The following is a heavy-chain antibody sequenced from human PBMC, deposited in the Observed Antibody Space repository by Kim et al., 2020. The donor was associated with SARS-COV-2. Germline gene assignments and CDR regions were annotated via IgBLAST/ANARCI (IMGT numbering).Heavy chain of an antibody. CDR3: VKEGGAVLLWFGESSRYGQYGMDV. CDR2: INSDGSTT. CDR1: GFTFSSYW. V-gene: IGHV3-74*01. Sequence: GGSLRLSCAASGFTFSSYWMHWVRQAPGKGLVWVSRINSDGSTTSHADSVKGRFTISRDNAKNTLYLQMNSLRAEDTAVYYCVKEGGAVLLWFGESSRYGQYGMDVWGQGTTVTVSS. J-gene: IGHJ6*02. D-gene: IGHD3-10*01.